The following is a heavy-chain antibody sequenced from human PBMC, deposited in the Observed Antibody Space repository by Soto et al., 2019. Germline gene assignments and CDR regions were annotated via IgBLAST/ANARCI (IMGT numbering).Heavy chain of an antibody. D-gene: IGHD5-18*01. Sequence: WTWIRQHPEKGLEWLGNIDHSGTTYYNPSLRSQLSISLDASQNEFSLQVTSMTAADTAVYFCVRGRGYTFQNFFDLWGQGSLVTVSS. CDR2: IDHSGTT. CDR3: VRGRGYTFQNFFDL. V-gene: IGHV4-31*01. J-gene: IGHJ5*02.